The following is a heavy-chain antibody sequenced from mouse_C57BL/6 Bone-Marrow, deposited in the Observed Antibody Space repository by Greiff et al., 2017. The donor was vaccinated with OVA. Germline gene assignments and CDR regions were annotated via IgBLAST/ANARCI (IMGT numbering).Heavy chain of an antibody. CDR3: ARSHYYGSSSDV. CDR2: IRNKANGYTT. V-gene: IGHV7-3*01. J-gene: IGHJ1*03. CDR1: GFTFTDYY. Sequence: EVKLQESGGGLVQPGGSLSLSCAASGFTFTDYYMSWVRQPPGKALEWLGFIRNKANGYTTEYSASVKGRFTISRDNSQSILYLQMNALRAEDSATYYCARSHYYGSSSDVWGTGTTVTVSS. D-gene: IGHD1-1*01.